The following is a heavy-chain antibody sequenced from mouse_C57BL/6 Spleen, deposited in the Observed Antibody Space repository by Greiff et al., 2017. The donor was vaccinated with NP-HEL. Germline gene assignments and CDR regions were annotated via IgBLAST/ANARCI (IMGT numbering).Heavy chain of an antibody. J-gene: IGHJ4*01. CDR3: ARIYLYAMDY. V-gene: IGHV5-17*01. Sequence: EVMLVESGGGLVKPGGSLKLSCAASGFTFSDYGMHWVRQAPEKGLEWVAYISSGSSTIYYADTVKGRFTISRDNAKNTLFLQMTSLRSEDTAMYYCARIYLYAMDYWGQGTSVTVSS. CDR2: ISSGSSTI. D-gene: IGHD2-3*01. CDR1: GFTFSDYG.